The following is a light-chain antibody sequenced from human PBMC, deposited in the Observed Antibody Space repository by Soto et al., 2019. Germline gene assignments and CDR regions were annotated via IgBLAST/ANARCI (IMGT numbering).Light chain of an antibody. CDR3: QQYGSSPRLT. CDR2: GAS. J-gene: IGKJ4*01. CDR1: QSVSSSY. Sequence: EISLTQSPGSLSLSPGERATLSCRASQSVSSSYLAWYQQKPGQAPRLLIYGASSRATGIPGRFSGSGSGTDFTLTISRLEPEDFAVYYCQQYGSSPRLTFGGGTKVDIK. V-gene: IGKV3-20*01.